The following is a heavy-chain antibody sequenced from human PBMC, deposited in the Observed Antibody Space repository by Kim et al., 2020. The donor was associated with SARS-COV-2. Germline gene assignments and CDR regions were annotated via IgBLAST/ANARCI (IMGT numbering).Heavy chain of an antibody. J-gene: IGHJ6*03. CDR3: AVGPSYYYYYYMDV. V-gene: IGHV3-11*01. Sequence: DSVKGRFTISRDNAKNSLYLQMNSLRAEDTAVYYCAVGPSYYYYYYMDVWGKGTTVTVSS.